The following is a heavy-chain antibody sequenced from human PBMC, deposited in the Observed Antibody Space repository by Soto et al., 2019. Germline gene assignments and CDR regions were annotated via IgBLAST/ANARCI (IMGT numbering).Heavy chain of an antibody. J-gene: IGHJ3*02. Sequence: YAISWVRQAPGQGLEWMGGIIPIFGTANYAQKFQGRVTITADESTSTAYMELSSLRSEDTAVYYCARGDKAGIFVAFDIWGQGTMVTVSS. D-gene: IGHD3-3*01. CDR3: ARGDKAGIFVAFDI. CDR1: YA. CDR2: IIPIFGTA. V-gene: IGHV1-69*01.